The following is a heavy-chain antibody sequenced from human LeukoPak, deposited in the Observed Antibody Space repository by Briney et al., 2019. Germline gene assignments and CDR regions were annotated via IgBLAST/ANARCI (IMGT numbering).Heavy chain of an antibody. D-gene: IGHD2-15*01. Sequence: SETLSLTCAVYGGSFSGYYWSWIRQPPGKGLEWIGEINHSGSTNYNPSLKSRVTISVDTSKNQFSLKLSSVTAADTAVYHCARGRYCSGGSCYYNPWGQGALVTVSS. CDR1: GGSFSGYY. CDR2: INHSGST. V-gene: IGHV4-34*01. CDR3: ARGRYCSGGSCYYNP. J-gene: IGHJ5*02.